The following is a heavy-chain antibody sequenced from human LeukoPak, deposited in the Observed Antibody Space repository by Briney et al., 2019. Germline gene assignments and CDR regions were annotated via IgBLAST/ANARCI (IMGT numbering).Heavy chain of an antibody. V-gene: IGHV3-33*01. J-gene: IGHJ4*02. D-gene: IGHD2-21*01. CDR1: GFTFNNYG. CDR2: IWYDGTNK. CDR3: AREGHSGDYFDY. Sequence: GRSLRLSCAASGFTFNNYGMHWVRQAPGKGLEWVALIWYDGTNKYYGDSVKGRFTISRDNSKNTLYLQMNSLRAEDTAVYYCAREGHSGDYFDYWGQGTLVTVSS.